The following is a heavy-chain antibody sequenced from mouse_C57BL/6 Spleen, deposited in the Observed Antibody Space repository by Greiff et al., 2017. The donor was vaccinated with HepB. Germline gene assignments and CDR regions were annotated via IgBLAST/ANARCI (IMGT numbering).Heavy chain of an antibody. CDR2: INPNNGGT. Sequence: VQLQQSGPELVKPGASVKMSCKASGYTFTDYNMHWVKQSHGKSLEWIGYINPNNGGTSYNQKFKGKATLTVNKSSSTAYMELRSLTSEDSAVYYCAPIYDGYRYAMDYWGQGTSVTVSS. D-gene: IGHD2-3*01. J-gene: IGHJ4*01. CDR1: GYTFTDYN. V-gene: IGHV1-22*01. CDR3: APIYDGYRYAMDY.